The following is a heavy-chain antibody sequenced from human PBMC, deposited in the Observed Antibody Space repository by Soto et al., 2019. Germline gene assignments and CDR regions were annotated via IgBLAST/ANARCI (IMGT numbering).Heavy chain of an antibody. D-gene: IGHD2-2*01. CDR2: IIPIFGTA. CDR1: GGTFSSYA. V-gene: IGHV1-69*13. CDR3: AREPNGYCSSTSCEGGYWFDP. Sequence: ASVKVSCKASGGTFSSYAISWVRQAPGQGLEWMGGIIPIFGTANYAQKFQGRVTITADESTSTAYMELSSLRSEDTAVYYCAREPNGYCSSTSCEGGYWFDPWGQGTLVTSPQ. J-gene: IGHJ5*02.